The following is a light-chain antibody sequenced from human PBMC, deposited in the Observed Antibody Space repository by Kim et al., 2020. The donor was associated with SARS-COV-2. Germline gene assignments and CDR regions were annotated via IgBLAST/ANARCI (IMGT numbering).Light chain of an antibody. V-gene: IGKV3-11*01. Sequence: WSPGERATLSCRASQSVSSYLAWYQQKPGKAPRLLIYDASNRATDIPARFSGDGSGTDFTLTISSLEPEDFAVYYCQHRRNWPLTFGGGTKVDIK. CDR1: QSVSSY. J-gene: IGKJ4*01. CDR2: DAS. CDR3: QHRRNWPLT.